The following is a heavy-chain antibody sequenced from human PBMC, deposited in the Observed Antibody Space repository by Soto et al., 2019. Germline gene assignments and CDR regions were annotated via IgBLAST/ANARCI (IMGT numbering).Heavy chain of an antibody. J-gene: IGHJ6*02. Sequence: SETLSLTCTVSGGSISSGDYYWSWIRQPPGKGLEWIGYIYYSGSTYYNPSLKSRVTISVDTSKNKLSLKLSSVTAANTAVYFFSRHLLNYDFSPRVYYYGMDVWGQGTTVTVSS. V-gene: IGHV4-30-4*01. CDR1: GGSISSGDYY. D-gene: IGHD3-3*01. CDR3: SRHLLNYDFSPRVYYYGMDV. CDR2: IYYSGST.